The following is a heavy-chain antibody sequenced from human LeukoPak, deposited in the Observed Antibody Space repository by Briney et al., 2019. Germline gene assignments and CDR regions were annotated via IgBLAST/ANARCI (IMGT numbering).Heavy chain of an antibody. CDR1: GYTFTSYG. CDR2: ISAYNGNT. D-gene: IGHD2-2*01. V-gene: IGHV1-18*01. CDR3: AREKPLGYCSSTSPCYYYGMDV. Sequence: ASVKVSCKASGYTFTSYGISWVRQAPGQGLEWMGWISAYNGNTNYAQKLQGRVTMTTDTSTSTAYMELRSLRSDDTAVYYCAREKPLGYCSSTSPCYYYGMDVWGQGTTVSVSS. J-gene: IGHJ6*02.